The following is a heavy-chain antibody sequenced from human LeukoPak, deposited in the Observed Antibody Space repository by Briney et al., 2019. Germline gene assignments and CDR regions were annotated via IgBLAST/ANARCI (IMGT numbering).Heavy chain of an antibody. CDR1: EFTFSSYW. Sequence: GGSLRLSCEASEFTFSSYWMHWVRQAPGKGLVWASRINSDGRTTIYADSVKGRFTISRDNAKNTLYLQMNSLRAEDTAVYYCAREGYYDSSGYSIRFSYWGQGTLVTVSS. CDR3: AREGYYDSSGYSIRFSY. V-gene: IGHV3-74*01. J-gene: IGHJ4*02. D-gene: IGHD3-22*01. CDR2: INSDGRTT.